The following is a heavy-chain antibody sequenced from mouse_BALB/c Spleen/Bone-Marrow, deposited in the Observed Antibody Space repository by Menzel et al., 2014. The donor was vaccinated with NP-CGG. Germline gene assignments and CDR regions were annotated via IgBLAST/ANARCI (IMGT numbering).Heavy chain of an antibody. CDR2: INPSTGYT. D-gene: IGHD1-1*01. CDR1: GYTFTTYW. CDR3: ARRGYYGTNYDFDF. Sequence: QVQLKDSGAELAKPGASVKMSCKASGYTFTTYWMHWIKQRPGQGLEWIGYINPSTGYTEYNQKFKDKATLTADKSSSTAYMQLSSLTSEDSAVYYCARRGYYGTNYDFDFWGQGTTLTVSS. V-gene: IGHV1-7*01. J-gene: IGHJ2*01.